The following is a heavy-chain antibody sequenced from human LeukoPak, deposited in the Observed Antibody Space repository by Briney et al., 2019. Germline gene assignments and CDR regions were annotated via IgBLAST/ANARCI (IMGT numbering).Heavy chain of an antibody. CDR2: INTNTGNP. Sequence: ASVKVSCKASGYTFTSYGISWVRQAPGQGLEWMGWINTNTGNPTYAQGFTGRFVFSLDTSVSTAYLRISSLKAEDTAVYYCARGWAVADTNWFDPWGQGTLVTVSS. J-gene: IGHJ5*02. D-gene: IGHD6-19*01. CDR1: GYTFTSYG. V-gene: IGHV7-4-1*02. CDR3: ARGWAVADTNWFDP.